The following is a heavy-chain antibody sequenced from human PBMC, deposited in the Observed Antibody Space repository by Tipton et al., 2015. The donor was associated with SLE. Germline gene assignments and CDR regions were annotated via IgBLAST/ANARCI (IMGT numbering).Heavy chain of an antibody. D-gene: IGHD5-18*01. V-gene: IGHV4-34*01. Sequence: GLVKPSETLSLTCAVYGGSFSGYYWSWIRQPPGKGLEWIGEINHSGSTNYNPSLKSRVTISVDTSKNQFSLKLSSVTAADTAVYYCAREVPYSYGYYMDVWGKGTTVTVSS. CDR1: GGSFSGYY. CDR3: AREVPYSYGYYMDV. CDR2: INHSGST. J-gene: IGHJ6*03.